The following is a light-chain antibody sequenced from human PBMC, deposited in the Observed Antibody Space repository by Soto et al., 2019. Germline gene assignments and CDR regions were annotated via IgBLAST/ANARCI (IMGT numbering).Light chain of an antibody. V-gene: IGKV3-20*01. CDR1: QSLSSNY. Sequence: EIVLTQSPATLSLSPGERATLSCRASQSLSSNYLAWYQQKPGQAPRLLIYGSSSRATGIPDRFSGRGSGTEFTLTISRLEPEDIAVYYCQQYGSSPLTFGGGTKVDIK. J-gene: IGKJ4*01. CDR3: QQYGSSPLT. CDR2: GSS.